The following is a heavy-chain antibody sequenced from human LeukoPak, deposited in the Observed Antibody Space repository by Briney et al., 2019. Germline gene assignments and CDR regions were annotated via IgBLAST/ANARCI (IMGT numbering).Heavy chain of an antibody. Sequence: PGGSLRLSCTASGFTFSSYAMNWVRQAPGKGLEWVSGIGAGGTFTYYADSVKGRFTIPRDNSRNTLYLQMNSLRADDTAVYYCAKDLDYTTYEYYFDYWGQGTLVTVSS. CDR3: AKDLDYTTYEYYFDY. V-gene: IGHV3-23*01. CDR1: GFTFSSYA. CDR2: IGAGGTFT. J-gene: IGHJ4*02. D-gene: IGHD4-11*01.